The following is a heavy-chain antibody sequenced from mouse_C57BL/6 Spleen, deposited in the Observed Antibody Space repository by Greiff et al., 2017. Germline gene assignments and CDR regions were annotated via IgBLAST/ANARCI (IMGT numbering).Heavy chain of an antibody. Sequence: QVQLKQSGAELVRPGTSVKVSCKASGYAFTNYLIEWVKQRPGQGLEWIGVINPGSGGTNYNEKFKGKATLTADQSSSSAYMQLSSLTSEDSAVYFCARWNYSNYEGAMDYWGQGTSVTVSS. CDR1: GYAFTNYL. V-gene: IGHV1-54*01. J-gene: IGHJ4*01. CDR3: ARWNYSNYEGAMDY. CDR2: INPGSGGT. D-gene: IGHD2-5*01.